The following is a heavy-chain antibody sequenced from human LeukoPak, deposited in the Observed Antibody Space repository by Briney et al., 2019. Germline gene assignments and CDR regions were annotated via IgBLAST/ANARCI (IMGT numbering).Heavy chain of an antibody. CDR1: GGTFSSYA. V-gene: IGHV1-69*04. CDR2: IIPILGIA. D-gene: IGHD3-9*01. CDR3: AREQLRYFDWLLSDFDY. Sequence: ASVKVSCKASGGTFSSYAISWVRQAPGQGLEWMGRIIPILGIANYAQKFQGRVTITADKSTSTAYMELSSLRSEDTAVYYCAREQLRYFDWLLSDFDYWGQGTLVTVSS. J-gene: IGHJ4*02.